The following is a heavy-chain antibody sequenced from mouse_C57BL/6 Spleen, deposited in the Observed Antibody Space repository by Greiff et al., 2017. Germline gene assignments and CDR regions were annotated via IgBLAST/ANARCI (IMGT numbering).Heavy chain of an antibody. D-gene: IGHD2-4*01. CDR3: ARFRHDYDGGVWFAY. Sequence: VQLKQSGPELVKPGASVKISCKASGYSFTGYYMNWVKQSPEKSLEWIGEINPSTGGTTYNQKFKAKATLTVDKSSSTAYMQLKSLTSEDSAVYDCARFRHDYDGGVWFAYWGQGTLVTVSA. CDR1: GYSFTGYY. CDR2: INPSTGGT. V-gene: IGHV1-42*01. J-gene: IGHJ3*01.